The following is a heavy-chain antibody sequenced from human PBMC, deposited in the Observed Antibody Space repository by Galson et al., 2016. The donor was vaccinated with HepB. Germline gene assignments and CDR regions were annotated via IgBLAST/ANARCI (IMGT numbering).Heavy chain of an antibody. D-gene: IGHD3-9*01. CDR2: IYSGGST. CDR1: GLTVSRNY. CDR3: ARSAPDYDILTGYYIGGKYYFDF. Sequence: SLRLSCAASGLTVSRNYMSWVRQAPGKGLEWVSVIYSGGSTYYADSVKGRFTISRDSSKNTLYLQMNSLRVEDTAVYFCARSAPDYDILTGYYIGGKYYFDFWGQGTLVTVSS. V-gene: IGHV3-53*01. J-gene: IGHJ4*02.